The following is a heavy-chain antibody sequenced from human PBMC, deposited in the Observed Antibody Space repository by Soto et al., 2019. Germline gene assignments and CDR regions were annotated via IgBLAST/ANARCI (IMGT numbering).Heavy chain of an antibody. Sequence: QVQLVESGGGVVQPGRSLRLSCAASGFTFSSYAMHWVRQAPGKGLEWVAVISYDGSNKYYADSVKGRFTISRDNSKNTLYLQMNSLRAEDTAVYYCARARTNYDYWGQGTLVTVS. CDR2: ISYDGSNK. CDR1: GFTFSSYA. V-gene: IGHV3-30-3*01. CDR3: ARARTNYDY. D-gene: IGHD3-3*01. J-gene: IGHJ4*02.